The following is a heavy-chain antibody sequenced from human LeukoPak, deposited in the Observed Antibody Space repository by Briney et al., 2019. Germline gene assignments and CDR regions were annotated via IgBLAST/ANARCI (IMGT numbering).Heavy chain of an antibody. CDR1: GFTFSSYN. CDR3: ARTSRWGCGWFLGVNAFDI. V-gene: IGHV3-48*01. J-gene: IGHJ3*02. D-gene: IGHD6-19*01. Sequence: GGSLRLSCVASGFTFSSYNMNWVRQAPGKGLEWVSYISSSGSTIYYADSVKGQFTISRDNANNSPYLQLNSLRPEDTAVYYCARTSRWGCGWFLGVNAFDIWGQGTMVTVSS. CDR2: ISSSGSTI.